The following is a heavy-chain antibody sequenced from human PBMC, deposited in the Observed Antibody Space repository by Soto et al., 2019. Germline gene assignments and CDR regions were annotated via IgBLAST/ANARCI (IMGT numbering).Heavy chain of an antibody. V-gene: IGHV4-4*07. Sequence: SETLSLTCSVSGASISTHSWSWIRLPAGKGLEWIGHVSHIGSADYSPSLKSRVTMSVDTSKNQFSLKLSSVSAADTAAYYCARYYWSLRYFDLWGQGTLVTVSS. D-gene: IGHD3-10*01. CDR3: ARYYWSLRYFDL. CDR1: GASISTHS. CDR2: VSHIGSA. J-gene: IGHJ4*02.